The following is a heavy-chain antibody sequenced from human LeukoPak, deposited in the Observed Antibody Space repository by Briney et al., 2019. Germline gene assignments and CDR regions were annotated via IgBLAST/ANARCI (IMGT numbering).Heavy chain of an antibody. J-gene: IGHJ4*02. V-gene: IGHV1-2*02. CDR1: GYTFTGYY. CDR2: INPNSGDT. D-gene: IGHD6-19*01. CDR3: ARDKSGSSGWYSYFDY. Sequence: ASVKVSCKASGYTFTGYYMHWVRQAPGQGLEWMGWINPNSGDTNYAQKFQGRATMTRDTSISTAYMELSRLRSDDTAVYYCARDKSGSSGWYSYFDYWGQGTLVTVSS.